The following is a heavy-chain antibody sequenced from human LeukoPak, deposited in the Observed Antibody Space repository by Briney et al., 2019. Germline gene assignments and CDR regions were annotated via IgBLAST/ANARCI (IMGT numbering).Heavy chain of an antibody. J-gene: IGHJ4*02. CDR1: GFSFSSFA. D-gene: IGHD6-13*01. CDR3: AKDHWQQLTPYYFDY. V-gene: IGHV3-23*01. CDR2: LPGSGRST. Sequence: SGGSLRLSCAASGFSFSSFAMSWVRQAPGKGLEWVSGLPGSGRSTYYADSVKGRFTISRDNSKNTLYLQMNSLRAEDTAVYYCAKDHWQQLTPYYFDYWGQGTLVTVSS.